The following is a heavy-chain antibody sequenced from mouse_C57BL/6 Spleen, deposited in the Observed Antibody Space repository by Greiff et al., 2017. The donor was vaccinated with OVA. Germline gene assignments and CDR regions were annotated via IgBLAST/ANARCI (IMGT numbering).Heavy chain of an antibody. D-gene: IGHD6-1*01. CDR2: IYPGDGDT. V-gene: IGHV1-80*01. CDR1: GYAFSSYW. Sequence: VQGVESGAELVKPGASVKISCKASGYAFSSYWMNWVKQRPGKGLEWIGQIYPGDGDTNYNGKFKGKATLTADKSSSTAYMQLSSLTSEDSAVYFCARGETSDFDYWGQGTTLTVSS. CDR3: ARGETSDFDY. J-gene: IGHJ2*01.